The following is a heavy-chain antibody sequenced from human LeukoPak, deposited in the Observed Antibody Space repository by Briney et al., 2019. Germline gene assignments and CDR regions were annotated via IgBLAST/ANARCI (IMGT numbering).Heavy chain of an antibody. CDR3: AELGITMIGGV. CDR2: ISSSGSTI. D-gene: IGHD3-10*02. V-gene: IGHV3-48*03. J-gene: IGHJ6*04. CDR1: GFTFSSYA. Sequence: PGRSLRLSCAASGFTFSSYAMHWVRQAPGKGLEWVSYISSSGSTIYYADSVKGRLTLSRDNATNSLYLQMNSLRAEYMAVYYCAELGITMIGGVWGKGTTVTISS.